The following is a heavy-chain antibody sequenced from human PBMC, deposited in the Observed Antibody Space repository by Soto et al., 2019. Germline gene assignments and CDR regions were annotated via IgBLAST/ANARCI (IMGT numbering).Heavy chain of an antibody. D-gene: IGHD3-16*01. CDR3: ARVHYEYIWGAYSN. Sequence: QVLLVQSGAEVKKPGSSVKVSCKASGGTFSNYAITWVRQAPGQGLEGMGGIIPIFGTPNYAQKFQGRVTITADESTSTAYMELSSLKSEDTAVYYCARVHYEYIWGAYSNWGQGTLVTVSS. CDR2: IIPIFGTP. J-gene: IGHJ4*02. CDR1: GGTFSNYA. V-gene: IGHV1-69*01.